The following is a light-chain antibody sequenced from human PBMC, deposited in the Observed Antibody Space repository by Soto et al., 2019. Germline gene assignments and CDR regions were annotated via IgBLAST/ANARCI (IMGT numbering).Light chain of an antibody. J-gene: IGKJ1*01. CDR3: MQALQTPWT. V-gene: IGKV2-28*01. CDR2: LGS. Sequence: DIVLTQTPLSSPVTLGQPASISCRSSQSLLYANGYNYLDWYLQKPGQSPQLLIYLGSTRASGVPDRFSGSGSGTDFTLKISRVEAEDVGVYYCMQALQTPWTFGQGTKVEIK. CDR1: QSLLYANGYNY.